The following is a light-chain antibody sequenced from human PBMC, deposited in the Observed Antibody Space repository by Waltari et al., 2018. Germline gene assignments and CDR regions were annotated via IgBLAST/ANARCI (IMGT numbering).Light chain of an antibody. J-gene: IGKJ5*01. V-gene: IGKV3D-15*01. CDR2: EAS. Sequence: EIVMTQSPATLSVSPGETATLSCRASLGVFSNVAWYQEKPGQAPRLLIYEASIRATGTSARFRGSGSGTEFTLTISSVQSEDSAVYYCQQYNRWPPITFGQGTRLEIK. CDR1: LGVFSN. CDR3: QQYNRWPPIT.